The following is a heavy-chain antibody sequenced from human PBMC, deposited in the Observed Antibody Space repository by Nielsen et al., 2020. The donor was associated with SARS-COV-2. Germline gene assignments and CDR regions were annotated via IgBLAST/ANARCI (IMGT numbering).Heavy chain of an antibody. CDR2: IYSDGSNT. CDR3: AKEKGSIAGDAFDI. Sequence: GESLKISCAASRFTFSNYWMHWIRQAPGKGLVWVSCIYSDGSNTIYADSVKGRFTISRDNAKNTLYLQMNSLRAEDTAVYYCAKEKGSIAGDAFDIWGQGTMVTVSS. CDR1: RFTFSNYW. V-gene: IGHV3-74*01. J-gene: IGHJ3*02. D-gene: IGHD6-13*01.